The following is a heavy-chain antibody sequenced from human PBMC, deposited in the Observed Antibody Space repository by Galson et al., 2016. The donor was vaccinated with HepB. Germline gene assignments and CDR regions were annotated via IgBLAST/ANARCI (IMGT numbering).Heavy chain of an antibody. D-gene: IGHD3-22*01. CDR2: ISADGRGT. V-gene: IGHV3-23*01. CDR1: GITFSDHA. CDR3: AIDFDSSRNYEVGH. Sequence: SLRLSCAASGITFSDHAFNWVRQAPGKGLKWVATISADGRGTHYADSVRGRLIISRDDSMSTVFLQTNSLRDEDPALYYCAIDFDSSRNYEVGHWGQGTQVIVSS. J-gene: IGHJ4*02.